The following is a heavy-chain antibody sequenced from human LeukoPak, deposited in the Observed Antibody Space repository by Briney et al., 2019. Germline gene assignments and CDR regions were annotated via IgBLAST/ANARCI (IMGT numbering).Heavy chain of an antibody. CDR2: ISAYNGNT. D-gene: IGHD3-16*02. J-gene: IGHJ4*02. CDR3: ARVGLRLGELSSLPIYYFDY. V-gene: IGHV1-18*01. CDR1: GYTFTSYG. Sequence: ASVKVSCKASGYTFTSYGISWVRQAPGQGLEWMGWISAYNGNTNYAQKFQGRVTITTDESTSTAYMELSSLRSEDTAVYYCARVGLRLGELSSLPIYYFDYWGQGTLVTVSS.